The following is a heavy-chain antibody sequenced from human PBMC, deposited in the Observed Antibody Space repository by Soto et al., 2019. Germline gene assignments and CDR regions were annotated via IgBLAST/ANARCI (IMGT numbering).Heavy chain of an antibody. D-gene: IGHD3-10*01. CDR3: AKDSGSGSYSYYGMDV. CDR2: ISWNSGSI. CDR1: GFTFDDYA. V-gene: IGHV3-9*01. Sequence: GGSLRLSCAASGFTFDDYAMHWVRQAPGKGLEWVSGISWNSGSIGYADPVKGRFTISRDNAKNSLYLQMNSLRAEDTALYYCAKDSGSGSYSYYGMDVWGQGTTVTVSS. J-gene: IGHJ6*02.